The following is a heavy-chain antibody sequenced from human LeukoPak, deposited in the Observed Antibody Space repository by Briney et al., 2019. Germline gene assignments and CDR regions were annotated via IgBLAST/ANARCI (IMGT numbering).Heavy chain of an antibody. V-gene: IGHV4-34*01. Sequence: RPSETLSLTCAVYGGSSSGYYWSWIRQPPGKGLEWIGEINHSGSTNYNPSLKSRVTISVDTSKNQFSLKLSSVTAADTAVYYCARGRPLYSSSWTSDYWGQGTLVTVSS. CDR2: INHSGST. D-gene: IGHD6-13*01. CDR1: GGSSSGYY. J-gene: IGHJ4*02. CDR3: ARGRPLYSSSWTSDY.